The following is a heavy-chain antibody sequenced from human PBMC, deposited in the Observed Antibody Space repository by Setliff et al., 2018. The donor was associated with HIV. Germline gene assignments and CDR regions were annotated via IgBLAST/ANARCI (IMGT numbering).Heavy chain of an antibody. J-gene: IGHJ4*02. V-gene: IGHV5-51*01. CDR1: GYSFTSYW. Sequence: PGESLKISCKGSGYSFTSYWIGWVRQMPGKGLEWMGIIYPGGSDTRYSPSFQGQVTISADKSISTAYLQWSSLKASDTAMYYCARRGLYDTAPFDYWGQGTLVTVSS. CDR2: IYPGGSDT. D-gene: IGHD2-2*02. CDR3: ARRGLYDTAPFDY.